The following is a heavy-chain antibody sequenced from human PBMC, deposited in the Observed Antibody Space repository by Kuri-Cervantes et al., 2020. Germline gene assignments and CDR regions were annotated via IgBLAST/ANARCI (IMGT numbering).Heavy chain of an antibody. CDR3: ARKLDIAAAFDY. D-gene: IGHD6-25*01. CDR1: GFTFSGYG. CDR2: TSYGGSDK. Sequence: GESLKISCEASGFTFSGYGMHWVRQAPGKGLEWVAFTSYGGSDKDYAGSVKGRLTISKDNSKSTVYLQMSSLRAEDTAVYYCARKLDIAAAFDYWGRGISVTVSS. V-gene: IGHV3-30*02. J-gene: IGHJ4*02.